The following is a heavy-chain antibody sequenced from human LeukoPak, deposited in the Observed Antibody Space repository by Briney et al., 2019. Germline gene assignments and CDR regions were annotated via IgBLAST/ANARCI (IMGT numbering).Heavy chain of an antibody. Sequence: PGRSLRLSCAVSGFTFDDYAMHWVRQAPGKGLEWVSGFSWNSGEIGYADSVKGRFTISRDNAKNSLYLQMNSLRAEDTALYYCAKQSDIVVVVAAYFDYWGQGTLVTVSS. J-gene: IGHJ4*02. CDR3: AKQSDIVVVVAAYFDY. CDR2: FSWNSGEI. D-gene: IGHD2-15*01. V-gene: IGHV3-9*01. CDR1: GFTFDDYA.